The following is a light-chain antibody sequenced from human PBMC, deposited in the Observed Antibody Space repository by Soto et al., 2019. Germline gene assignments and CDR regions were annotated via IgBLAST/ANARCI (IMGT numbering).Light chain of an antibody. V-gene: IGLV2-23*01. CDR1: SGFVGSFSL. Sequence: SALAQPASVSGSPGQSITISCTGTSGFVGSFSLVSWYQQHPGKAPKVMISEGHRRPSGVPDRFSGSTSVTSASRTISGLQADDEAAYYGCLYTGATTYVFGTGTKVTVL. J-gene: IGLJ1*01. CDR3: CLYTGATTYV. CDR2: EGH.